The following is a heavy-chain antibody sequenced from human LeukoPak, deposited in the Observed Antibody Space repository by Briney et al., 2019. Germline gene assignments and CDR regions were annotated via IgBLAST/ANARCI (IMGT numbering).Heavy chain of an antibody. D-gene: IGHD3-3*01. CDR2: IIPIFGTA. CDR1: GGTFSSYA. CDR3: ARGTIFGAPMNYYYYGMDV. Sequence: SVKVSCKASGGTFSSYAVSWVRQAPGQGLEWMGGIIPIFGTANYAQKFQGRVTITADESTSTAYMELSSLRSEDTAVYYCARGTIFGAPMNYYYYGMDVWGQGTTVTVSS. V-gene: IGHV1-69*01. J-gene: IGHJ6*02.